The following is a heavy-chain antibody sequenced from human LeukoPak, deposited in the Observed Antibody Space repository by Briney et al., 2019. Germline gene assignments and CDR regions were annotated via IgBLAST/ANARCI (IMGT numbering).Heavy chain of an antibody. V-gene: IGHV3-23*01. D-gene: IGHD3-16*01. J-gene: IGHJ1*01. Sequence: GGSLRLSCAASGFTFSSYAMSWVRQAAGKGLEWVSAISGSGGSTYYADSVRGRFTISRDDSKNTLYLQMNSLTAEDTAVYYCARERFGAYPEHWGQGTLVTVSS. CDR1: GFTFSSYA. CDR2: ISGSGGST. CDR3: ARERFGAYPEH.